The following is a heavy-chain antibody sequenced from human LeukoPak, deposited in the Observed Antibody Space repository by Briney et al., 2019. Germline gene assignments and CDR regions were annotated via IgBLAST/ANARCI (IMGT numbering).Heavy chain of an antibody. V-gene: IGHV1-3*01. Sequence: ASVKVSCKASGYTFTSYAMHWVRQAPGQRLEWMGWINAGNGNTKYSQKFQGRVTITRDTSASTAYMELSSLTSEDTAVYYCARVGYDILTGWGWFDPWGQGTLVTVSS. CDR1: GYTFTSYA. D-gene: IGHD3-9*01. J-gene: IGHJ5*02. CDR3: ARVGYDILTGWGWFDP. CDR2: INAGNGNT.